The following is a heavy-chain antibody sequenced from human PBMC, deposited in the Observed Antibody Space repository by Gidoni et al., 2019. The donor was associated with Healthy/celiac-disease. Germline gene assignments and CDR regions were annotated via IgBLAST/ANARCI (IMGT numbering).Heavy chain of an antibody. CDR1: GCTSSSYG. CDR2: IWYDVSNK. D-gene: IGHD3-22*01. J-gene: IGHJ4*02. CDR3: ARDRKYYDSSVVSNRLACPY. Sequence: QVQLVESGGGVVQPGRSLRLSCAASGCTSSSYGMHGVRQAPGKGLEWVAVIWYDVSNKYYADSVKVRFTISRDNSKTTLYLQMNSLRAEDTAVYYCARDRKYYDSSVVSNRLACPYWGQGTLVTVSS. V-gene: IGHV3-33*01.